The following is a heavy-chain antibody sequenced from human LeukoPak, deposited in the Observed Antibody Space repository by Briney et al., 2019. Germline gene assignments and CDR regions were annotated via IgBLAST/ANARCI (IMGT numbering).Heavy chain of an antibody. Sequence: GGSLRLSCAASGFTVSSNYMNWVRQAPGKGLEWASVIYGGGNIYYADSVKGRFTISRDNSKNTLYLQMNSLRAEDTAVYYCARGAGYNYPYYFDYWGQGTLVTVSS. CDR3: ARGAGYNYPYYFDY. D-gene: IGHD5-24*01. CDR2: IYGGGNI. CDR1: GFTVSSNY. V-gene: IGHV3-53*01. J-gene: IGHJ4*02.